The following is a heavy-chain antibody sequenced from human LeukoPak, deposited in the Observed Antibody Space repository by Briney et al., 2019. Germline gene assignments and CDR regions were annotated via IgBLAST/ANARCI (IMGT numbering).Heavy chain of an antibody. CDR1: GYTFIGYY. Sequence: ASVKVSCKASGYTFIGYYMHWVRQAPGQGLEWMGWITTSTGNPTYAQGFTGRFVFSSDTSVSTAYLQISSLRAEDTAVYYCARDPYAPPSSDLQRFDSWGQGTLVTVSS. CDR2: ITTSTGNP. CDR3: ARDPYAPPSSDLQRFDS. D-gene: IGHD6-19*01. J-gene: IGHJ5*01. V-gene: IGHV7-4-1*02.